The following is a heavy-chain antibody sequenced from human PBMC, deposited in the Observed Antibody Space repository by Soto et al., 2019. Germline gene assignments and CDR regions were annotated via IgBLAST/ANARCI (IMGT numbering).Heavy chain of an antibody. CDR1: GFTFRSYG. J-gene: IGHJ4*02. V-gene: IGHV3-30*18. D-gene: IGHD4-17*01. CDR2: ISYDGSNK. Sequence: QVQLVESGGGVVQPGRSLRLSCAASGFTFRSYGMHWVRQAPGKGLEWVAVISYDGSNKYYADSVKGRFTISRDNSKNTLYLQMNSLRAEDTAVYYCAKLNGPYGDYFDYWGQGTLVTVSS. CDR3: AKLNGPYGDYFDY.